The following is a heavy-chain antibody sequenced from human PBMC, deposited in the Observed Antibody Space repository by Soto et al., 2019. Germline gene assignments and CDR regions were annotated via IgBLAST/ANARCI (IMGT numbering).Heavy chain of an antibody. CDR2: IYYTGST. CDR3: ARDQYGFRSGSYYYAMEV. V-gene: IGHV4-61*01. Sequence: SETLSLTCTVSGGSVSSESHYWSWIRQTPGKGLEWIGYIYYTGSTNYNPSLKGRVTMSVDTSRDQVSLRLRSVTRADTAVYYCARDQYGFRSGSYYYAMEVWGQGTKVTVSS. CDR1: GGSVSSESHY. J-gene: IGHJ6*02. D-gene: IGHD3-3*01.